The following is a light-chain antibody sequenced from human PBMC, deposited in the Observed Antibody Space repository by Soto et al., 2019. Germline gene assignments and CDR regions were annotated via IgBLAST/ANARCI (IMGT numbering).Light chain of an antibody. CDR1: TSNIESHS. CDR2: TNN. J-gene: IGLJ1*01. V-gene: IGLV1-44*01. CDR3: ATWDDNRKGV. Sequence: QSALTQPPSASGTPGQRITISCSGSTSNIESHSVNWYQQVPGTAPKLLIKTNNQRPSGVPDRFSGSKSGASASLAISGLQSEDEATYYCATWDDNRKGVFGTGTKLTVL.